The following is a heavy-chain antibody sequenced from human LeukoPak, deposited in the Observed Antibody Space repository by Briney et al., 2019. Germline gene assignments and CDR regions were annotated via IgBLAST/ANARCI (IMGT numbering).Heavy chain of an antibody. J-gene: IGHJ6*02. Sequence: GGSLRLSCAASGFTFSSYWMHWVRQAPGKGLVWVSRINSDGSSTSYADSVKGRFTISRDNAKNTLYLQMNSLRAEDTAVYYCARDQVTMMVDYYGMDVWGQGTTVTVSS. CDR3: ARDQVTMMVDYYGMDV. D-gene: IGHD3-22*01. V-gene: IGHV3-74*01. CDR2: INSDGSST. CDR1: GFTFSSYW.